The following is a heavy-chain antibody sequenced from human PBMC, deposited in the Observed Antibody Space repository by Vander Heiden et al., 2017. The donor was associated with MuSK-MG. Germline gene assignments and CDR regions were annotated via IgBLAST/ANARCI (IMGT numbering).Heavy chain of an antibody. CDR2: ISSSSSTI. CDR3: ARVLVDSYGYYMDV. J-gene: IGHJ6*03. Sequence: EVQLVESGGGLVQPGWSLRLSCAAAGFAFGSYSMNWVRQAPGKGLEWVSYISSSSSTIYYADSVKGRFTISRDNAKNSLYLQMNSLRAEDTAVYYCARVLVDSYGYYMDVWGQGTTVTVSS. CDR1: GFAFGSYS. D-gene: IGHD5-18*01. V-gene: IGHV3-48*01.